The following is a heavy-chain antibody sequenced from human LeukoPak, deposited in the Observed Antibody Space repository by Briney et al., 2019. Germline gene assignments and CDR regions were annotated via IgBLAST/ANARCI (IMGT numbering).Heavy chain of an antibody. Sequence: PGGSLRLSCAASGFTFSSYAMSWVRQAPGKGLEWVSLISGDGGSTYYADSVKGRFTISRDNSKNSLYLRMNSLRTEDTALYYCAKDYDFWSGFDYWGQGTLVTVSS. D-gene: IGHD3-3*01. CDR2: ISGDGGST. V-gene: IGHV3-43*02. J-gene: IGHJ4*02. CDR1: GFTFSSYA. CDR3: AKDYDFWSGFDY.